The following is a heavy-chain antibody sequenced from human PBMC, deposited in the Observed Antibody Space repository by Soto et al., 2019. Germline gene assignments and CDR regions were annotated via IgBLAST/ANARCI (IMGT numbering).Heavy chain of an antibody. CDR2: ISGDGSST. Sequence: LRLSCAASGFTFSSYAMSWVRQAPGKGLEWVSAISGDGSSTNYADSVKGRFTISRDNAKNTVYLQIDSLRAEDTAVYYCARSLPGTYGAFDLWGQGTMVTVSS. CDR1: GFTFSSYA. V-gene: IGHV3-23*01. CDR3: ARSLPGTYGAFDL. D-gene: IGHD1-7*01. J-gene: IGHJ3*01.